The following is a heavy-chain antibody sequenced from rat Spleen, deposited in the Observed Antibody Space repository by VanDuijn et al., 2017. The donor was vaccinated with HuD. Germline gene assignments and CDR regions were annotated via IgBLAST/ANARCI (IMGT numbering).Heavy chain of an antibody. CDR2: ITTGGGNT. CDR1: GFTFSNYY. V-gene: IGHV5-25*01. D-gene: IGHD1-9*01. J-gene: IGHJ2*01. Sequence: EVQLVESGGGLVQPGRSMKLSCVVSGFTFSNYYMAWVRQAPTKGLEWVASITTGGGNTYYRDSVKGRFTISRDNAKSTLSLQMDSLRSEDTATYYCARRHYGYTDYFDYWGQGVMVTVSS. CDR3: ARRHYGYTDYFDY.